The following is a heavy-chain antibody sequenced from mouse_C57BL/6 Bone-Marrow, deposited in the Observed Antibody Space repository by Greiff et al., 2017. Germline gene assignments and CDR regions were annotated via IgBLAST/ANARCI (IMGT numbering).Heavy chain of an antibody. J-gene: IGHJ3*01. D-gene: IGHD2-3*01. Sequence: VQLQQSGPELVKPGASVKISCKASGYTFTDYYMNWVKQSHGKSLEWIGDINPNNGGTSYNQKFKGKATLTVDKSSSTAYMELRSLTSEDSAVYYCARVHGYYSWFAYWGQGTLVTVSA. V-gene: IGHV1-26*01. CDR3: ARVHGYYSWFAY. CDR2: INPNNGGT. CDR1: GYTFTDYY.